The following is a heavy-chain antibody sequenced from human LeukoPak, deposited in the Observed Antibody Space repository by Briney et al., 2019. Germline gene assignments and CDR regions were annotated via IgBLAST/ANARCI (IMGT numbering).Heavy chain of an antibody. Sequence: ASVKVSCKASGGTFSSYAISWVRQAPGQGLEWMGGIIPIFGTASYAQKFQGRVTITTDESTSTAYMELSSLRSEDTAVYYCARGPGGYSYGLPFDYWGQGTLVTVSS. CDR1: GGTFSSYA. CDR2: IIPIFGTA. V-gene: IGHV1-69*05. D-gene: IGHD5-18*01. J-gene: IGHJ4*02. CDR3: ARGPGGYSYGLPFDY.